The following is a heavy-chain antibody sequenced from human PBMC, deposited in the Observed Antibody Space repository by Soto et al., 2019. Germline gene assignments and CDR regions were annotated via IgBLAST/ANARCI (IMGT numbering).Heavy chain of an antibody. CDR2: ISYDGSNK. Sequence: QVQPVESGGGVVQPGRSLRLSCAASGFIFSSYAMHWVRQAPGKGLEWVAVISYDGSNKYYADSVKGRFTISRDNSKNTLYLQMNSLRAEDTAVYYCAREYGITGTTFDYWGQGTLVTVSS. D-gene: IGHD1-7*01. CDR3: AREYGITGTTFDY. CDR1: GFIFSSYA. V-gene: IGHV3-30-3*01. J-gene: IGHJ4*02.